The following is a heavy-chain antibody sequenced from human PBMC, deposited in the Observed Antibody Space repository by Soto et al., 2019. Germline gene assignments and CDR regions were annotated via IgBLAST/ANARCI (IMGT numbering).Heavy chain of an antibody. J-gene: IGHJ6*02. D-gene: IGHD1-7*01. Sequence: SQTLSLTCAISRDSVPSNSAAWNWIRQSPSRGLEWLGRTYYRSKWYNDYAVSVKSRITINPDTSKNQFSLQLNSVTPEDTAVYYCARVLELRRYSYCGMDVWGQGTTVTVSS. CDR1: RDSVPSNSAA. CDR2: TYYRSKWYN. V-gene: IGHV6-1*01. CDR3: ARVLELRRYSYCGMDV.